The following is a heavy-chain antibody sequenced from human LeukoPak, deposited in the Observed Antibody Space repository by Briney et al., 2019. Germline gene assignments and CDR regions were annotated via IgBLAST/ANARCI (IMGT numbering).Heavy chain of an antibody. Sequence: SVKVSCKASGGTFSSYSISWVPEAPGQGLECMGGLIPIFGTANYAQKLQGRVTITTDESTSTAYMELSSLRSEDTAVYYSARAVAGTDAFDNWGQGTMVTVSS. V-gene: IGHV1-69*05. CDR1: GGTFSSYS. CDR3: ARAVAGTDAFDN. CDR2: LIPIFGTA. D-gene: IGHD6-19*01. J-gene: IGHJ3*02.